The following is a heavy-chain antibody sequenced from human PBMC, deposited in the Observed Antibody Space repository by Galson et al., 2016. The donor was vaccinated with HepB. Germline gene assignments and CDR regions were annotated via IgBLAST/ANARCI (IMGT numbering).Heavy chain of an antibody. CDR2: ITHKISSHTT. CDR3: VRPTSSTWYTFEY. V-gene: IGHV3-72*01. Sequence: SLRLSCAASGFTFSDYYMDWVRQAPGKGLEWVGRITHKISSHTTEYAASVKGRFTISRDDSKNSLYLQMNSLRVEDTAVYYCVRPTSSTWYTFEYWGQGTLVSVSS. D-gene: IGHD6-13*01. J-gene: IGHJ4*02. CDR1: GFTFSDYY.